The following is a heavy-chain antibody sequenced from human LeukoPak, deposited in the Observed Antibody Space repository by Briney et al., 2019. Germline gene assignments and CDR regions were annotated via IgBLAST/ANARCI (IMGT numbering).Heavy chain of an antibody. CDR3: AKEQYPGYFDF. Sequence: GGSLRLFCAASGFRFSIYRMNWVRQAPGKGPEWIAYIHLSAAPIHYAEPVKGRFSISRDNSKNTLYLQLNNVRTEDTATYFCAKEQYPGYFDFWGQGTLVTVSS. D-gene: IGHD1-14*01. V-gene: IGHV3-48*03. CDR2: IHLSAAPI. J-gene: IGHJ4*02. CDR1: GFRFSIYR.